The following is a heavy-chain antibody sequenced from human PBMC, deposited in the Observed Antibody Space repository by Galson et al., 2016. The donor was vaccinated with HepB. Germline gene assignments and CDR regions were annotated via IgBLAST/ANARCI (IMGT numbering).Heavy chain of an antibody. D-gene: IGHD6-19*01. V-gene: IGHV3-64D*06. CDR3: VKGGGYSSGWYKGAFDY. J-gene: IGHJ4*02. Sequence: SLRLSCAASGFTFSNYAMRWVRQAPGKGLEYVSAISGNGGSTYYADSVKGRFTISRDNSKNTLYLQMSSLRTEDTAVYYCVKGGGYSSGWYKGAFDYWGQGTLVTVSS. CDR2: ISGNGGST. CDR1: GFTFSNYA.